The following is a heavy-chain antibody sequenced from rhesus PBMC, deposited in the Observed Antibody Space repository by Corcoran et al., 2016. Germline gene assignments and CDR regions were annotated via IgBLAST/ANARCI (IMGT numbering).Heavy chain of an antibody. CDR2: IFRSGGSP. V-gene: IGHV4-173*01. CDR1: GGSISSDY. J-gene: IGHJ4*01. CDR3: ASNTVGTVWGSSYFHY. D-gene: IGHD5-24*01. Sequence: QLQLQESGPGLVKPSETLSLTCAVSGGSISSDYWTWIRQPPGKGLEWIGRIFRSGGSPDYNPSLKSRVSISTDPAKNQFSLLLSSVTAAYTAVYYCASNTVGTVWGSSYFHYWGQGVLVTVSS.